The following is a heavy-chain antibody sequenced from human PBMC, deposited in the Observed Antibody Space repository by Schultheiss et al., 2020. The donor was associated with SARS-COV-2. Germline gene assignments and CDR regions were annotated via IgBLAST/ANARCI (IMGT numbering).Heavy chain of an antibody. CDR3: ARGYSYVNY. Sequence: SETLSLTCTVSGGSISSGGYYWSWIRQHPGKGLEWIGEINHSGSTNYNPSLKSRVTISVDTSKNQFSLKLSSVTAADTAVYYCARGYSYVNYWGQGTLVTVSS. CDR2: INHSGST. CDR1: GGSISSGGYY. J-gene: IGHJ4*02. D-gene: IGHD5-18*01. V-gene: IGHV4-61*08.